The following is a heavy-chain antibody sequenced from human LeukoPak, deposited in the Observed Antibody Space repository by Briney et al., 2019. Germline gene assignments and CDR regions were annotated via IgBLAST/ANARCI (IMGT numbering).Heavy chain of an antibody. J-gene: IGHJ4*02. CDR3: ARGTTGTTY. V-gene: IGHV3-30*02. Sequence: GGSLRLSCAASGFTFTSYGIHWVRQAPGKGLEWVAFIRYDGSKKYYADSVKGRFTISRDNAKNSLYLQMNSLRAEDTAVYYCARGTTGTTYWGQGTLVTVSS. CDR1: GFTFTSYG. CDR2: IRYDGSKK. D-gene: IGHD1-1*01.